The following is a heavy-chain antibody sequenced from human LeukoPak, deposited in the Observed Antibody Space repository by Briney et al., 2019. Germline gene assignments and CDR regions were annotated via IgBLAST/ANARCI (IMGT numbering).Heavy chain of an antibody. CDR3: ARCTYGSGSYVA. J-gene: IGHJ5*02. D-gene: IGHD3-10*01. CDR2: IYYSGST. V-gene: IGHV4-31*03. CDR1: GGSISSGGYY. Sequence: SETLSLTCTVSGGSISSGGYYWSWIRQHPGKGLEWIGYIYYSGSTYYNPSLKSRVTISVDTSKNQFSLKLSSVTAADTAVYYCARCTYGSGSYVAWGQGTLVTVSS.